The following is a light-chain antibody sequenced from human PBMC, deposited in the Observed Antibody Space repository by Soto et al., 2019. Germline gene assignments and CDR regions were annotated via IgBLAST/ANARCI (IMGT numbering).Light chain of an antibody. CDR1: SSNIGAGYD. CDR2: GNS. J-gene: IGLJ3*02. CDR3: QSYDSSLSGGV. Sequence: QSVLTQPPSVSGAPGQRVTISCTGSSSNIGAGYDVHSYQQLPGTAPKLLIYGNSNRPSGVPDRFSGSKSGTSAPLAITGLRAEDEADYYCQSYDSSLSGGVFGGGTKLTVL. V-gene: IGLV1-40*01.